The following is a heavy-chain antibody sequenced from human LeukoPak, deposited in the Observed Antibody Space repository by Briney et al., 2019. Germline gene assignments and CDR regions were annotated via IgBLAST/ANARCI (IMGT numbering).Heavy chain of an antibody. CDR1: GYSISSGYY. V-gene: IGHV4-38-2*02. J-gene: IGHJ4*02. D-gene: IGHD3-22*01. CDR3: ARDSGRYYDSSGYYPDYFGY. Sequence: SETLSLTCTVSGYSISSGYYWGWIRQPPGKGLEWIGSIYHSGSTYYNPSLKSRVTISVDTSKNQFSLKLSSVTAADTAVYYCARDSGRYYDSSGYYPDYFGYWGQGTLVTVSS. CDR2: IYHSGST.